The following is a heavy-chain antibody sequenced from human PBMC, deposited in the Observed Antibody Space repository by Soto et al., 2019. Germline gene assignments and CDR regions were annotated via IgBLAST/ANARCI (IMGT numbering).Heavy chain of an antibody. CDR2: ISYDVTNK. CDR3: AQDLRIAVAGTDYFDS. CDR1: GFSFSSYG. Sequence: QVQLVESGGGVVQPGRSLRLSCAASGFSFSSYGMHWVRQAPGKGLEWVAVISYDVTNKYYADSVKGRFTISRDNSKNTLYLQMNSLRAEDTAVYYCAQDLRIAVAGTDYFDSWGQGTLATVSS. J-gene: IGHJ4*02. V-gene: IGHV3-30*18. D-gene: IGHD6-19*01.